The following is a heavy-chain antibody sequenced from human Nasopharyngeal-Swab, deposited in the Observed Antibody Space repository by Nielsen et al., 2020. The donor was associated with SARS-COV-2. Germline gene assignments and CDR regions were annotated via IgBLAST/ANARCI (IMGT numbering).Heavy chain of an antibody. J-gene: IGHJ6*02. CDR3: ARGGRDNALDV. Sequence: SETLSLTCTYKGASFTGIFWNWVRQPPGKGLEWIGEVSHSGTATYNPSLTGRVTISLDTAWSQFSLRLSSLSDADTAVYFCARGGRDNALDVWDQGTKVAVSS. CDR2: VSHSGTA. D-gene: IGHD1-1*01. CDR1: GASFTGIF. V-gene: IGHV4-34*01.